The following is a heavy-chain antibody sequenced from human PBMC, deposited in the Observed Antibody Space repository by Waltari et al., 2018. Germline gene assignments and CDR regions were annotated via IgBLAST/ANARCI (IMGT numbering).Heavy chain of an antibody. J-gene: IGHJ4*02. CDR3: GRARVQGVKYFDY. V-gene: IGHV3-74*01. D-gene: IGHD3-10*01. Sequence: DVQLVESGGGLVQPGGSLRFSCAASGFTFSTYWMHWVRHGPGTGLMWVSRIYSDGSITSYEDSVRCRFTISRDNAKNTLYLQMNSVRDDDTAVYYCGRARVQGVKYFDYWGRGTLVTVSS. CDR2: IYSDGSIT. CDR1: GFTFSTYW.